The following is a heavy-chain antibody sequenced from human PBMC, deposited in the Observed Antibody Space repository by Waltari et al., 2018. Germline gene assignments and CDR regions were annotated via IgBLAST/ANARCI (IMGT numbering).Heavy chain of an antibody. V-gene: IGHV4-4*08. J-gene: IGHJ5*02. CDR1: GGSISNYY. CDR3: ARDSTDNWFDP. CDR2: IYSSGST. Sequence: QVQLQESGPGLVKSSETLSLTCPVSGGSISNYYWSWIRQPPGKGLEWIGNIYSSGSTNYKPSLRSRISISVDTSKNQFSLRLNSVTAADTAVYYCARDSTDNWFDPWGQGTLVTVAS. D-gene: IGHD1-26*01.